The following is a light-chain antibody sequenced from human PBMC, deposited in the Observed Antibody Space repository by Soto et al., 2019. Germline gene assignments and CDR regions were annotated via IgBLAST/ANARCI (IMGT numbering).Light chain of an antibody. J-gene: IGLJ2*01. CDR3: SAWHDSLVVV. V-gene: IGLV1-44*01. CDR1: NSNIGSNS. CDR2: SNN. Sequence: QSVLTQPPSASGTPGQTVTITCSGSNSNIGSNSVNWFQHLPGAVPKLLIFSNNQRPSGVPDRFSGSKSGTSASLAISGLQNEDEYHYYCSAWHDSLVVVFGGGT.